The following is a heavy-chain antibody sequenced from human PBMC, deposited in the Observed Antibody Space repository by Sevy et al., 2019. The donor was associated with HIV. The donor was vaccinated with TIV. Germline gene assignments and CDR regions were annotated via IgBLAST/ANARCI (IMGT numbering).Heavy chain of an antibody. CDR3: ATDLFSSSYADVFDI. CDR2: IRKDGSGK. J-gene: IGHJ3*02. Sequence: GESLKISCAASGFTFSTYWMNWVRQAPGKGLEWVANIRKDGSGKNYVDSVKGRFTISRDNARNSLFLELNSLKVEDTAVYYCATDLFSSSYADVFDIWGQGTMVTVSS. V-gene: IGHV3-7*01. CDR1: GFTFSTYW. D-gene: IGHD6-6*01.